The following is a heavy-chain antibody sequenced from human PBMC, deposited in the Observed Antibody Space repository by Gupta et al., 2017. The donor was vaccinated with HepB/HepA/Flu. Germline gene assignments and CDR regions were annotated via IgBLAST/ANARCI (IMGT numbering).Heavy chain of an antibody. Sequence: EVQLLESGGGLVQPGGSLRLSCTASGFSFSLYGVNWVRQVPGKGLEWVSGISASGGGRYYADSVKGRCTISRDNSKNTVYLQINSLRAGDTALYYCAKDGDSGEGPSYYYYGMDLWGQGTTVTVSS. CDR2: ISASGGGR. CDR1: GFSFSLYG. J-gene: IGHJ6*02. D-gene: IGHD4-17*01. V-gene: IGHV3-23*01. CDR3: AKDGDSGEGPSYYYYGMDL.